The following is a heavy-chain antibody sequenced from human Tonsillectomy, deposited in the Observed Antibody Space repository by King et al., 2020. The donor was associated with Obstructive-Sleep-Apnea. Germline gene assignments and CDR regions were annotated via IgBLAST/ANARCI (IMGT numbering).Heavy chain of an antibody. Sequence: QVQLVESGAEVKKPGASVKVSCKTSGYTFTGYYMHWVRQAPGQGLEWMGRINPNSGGTNYAQKFQGRVTMTRDTSISTAYMEMSRLRSDETAVYYCARDGWACSGGSCSSGQMYNWFDPWGQGTLVTVSS. V-gene: IGHV1-2*06. CDR1: GYTFTGYY. CDR2: INPNSGGT. D-gene: IGHD2-15*01. J-gene: IGHJ5*02. CDR3: ARDGWACSGGSCSSGQMYNWFDP.